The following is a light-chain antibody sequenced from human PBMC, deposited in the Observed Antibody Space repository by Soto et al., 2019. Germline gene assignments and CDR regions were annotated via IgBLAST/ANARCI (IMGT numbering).Light chain of an antibody. Sequence: QSVLTQPASVSGSPGQSITISCTGTSSDVGGYNYVSWYQQHPGKAPKLMIYDVSNRPSGVSNRFSGSKSGNTASLTISGLQAKDEADYYCSSYTSSSLHVFGAGPKVTVL. J-gene: IGLJ1*01. CDR2: DVS. CDR3: SSYTSSSLHV. CDR1: SSDVGGYNY. V-gene: IGLV2-14*01.